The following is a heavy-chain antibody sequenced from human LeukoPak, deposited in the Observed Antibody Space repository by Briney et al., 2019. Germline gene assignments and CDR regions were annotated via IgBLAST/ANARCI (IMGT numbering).Heavy chain of an antibody. J-gene: IGHJ5*02. Sequence: SETLSLTCAVSGGSISSSNWWSWVRQPPGKGLEWIGEIYHSGSTNYNPSLKSRVTISVDKSKNQFSLKLSSVTAADTAVYYCAREGIAVAGAGGWFDPWGQGTLVTVSS. CDR1: GGSISSSNW. D-gene: IGHD6-19*01. CDR3: AREGIAVAGAGGWFDP. V-gene: IGHV4-4*02. CDR2: IYHSGST.